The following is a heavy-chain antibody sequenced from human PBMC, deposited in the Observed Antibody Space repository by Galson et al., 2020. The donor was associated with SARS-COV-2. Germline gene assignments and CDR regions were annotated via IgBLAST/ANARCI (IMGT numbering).Heavy chain of an antibody. D-gene: IGHD3-10*01. V-gene: IGHV3-7*01. Sequence: GGSLRLSCAASGITFSRHWMSWVRQSPEKGLEWVGQISQDGSKRYYGDSMEGRVSISRDNAKNSLYLQMNSLTAEDTATYYCARDVQRGNFDLWGRGTPVTVSS. J-gene: IGHJ4*02. CDR3: ARDVQRGNFDL. CDR1: GITFSRHW. CDR2: ISQDGSKR.